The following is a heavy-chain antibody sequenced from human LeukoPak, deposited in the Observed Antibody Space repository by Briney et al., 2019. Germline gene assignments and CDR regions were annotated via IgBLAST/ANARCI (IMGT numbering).Heavy chain of an antibody. CDR3: ARVSYRGIAAAAMLY. CDR2: ISYDGSNK. D-gene: IGHD6-13*01. CDR1: GFTFSSYW. V-gene: IGHV3-30-3*01. Sequence: GGSLRLSCAASGFTFSSYWMHWVRQAPGKGLEWVAVISYDGSNKYYADSVKGRFTISRDNSKNTLYLQMNSLRAEDTAVYYCARVSYRGIAAAAMLYWGQGTLVTVSS. J-gene: IGHJ4*02.